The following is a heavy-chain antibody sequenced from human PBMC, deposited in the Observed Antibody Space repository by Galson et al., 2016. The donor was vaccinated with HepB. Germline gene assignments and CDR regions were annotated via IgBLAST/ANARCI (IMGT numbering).Heavy chain of an antibody. CDR1: GGSVSSGSYY. CDR2: IFHSGKT. V-gene: IGHV4-39*01. CDR3: ARRFVQTAMAFDY. D-gene: IGHD5-18*01. Sequence: SETLSLTCTVSGGSVSSGSYYWSWIRQPPGKGLEWIGNIFHSGKTYYNPSLKSRVTISVDTSKNQFSLKVNSVTAADTAVYYCARRFVQTAMAFDYWGQGTLVTVSS. J-gene: IGHJ4*02.